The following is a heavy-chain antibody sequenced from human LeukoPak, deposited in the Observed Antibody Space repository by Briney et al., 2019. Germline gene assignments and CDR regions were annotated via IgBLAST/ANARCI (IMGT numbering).Heavy chain of an antibody. J-gene: IGHJ6*02. CDR1: GYTFTSYD. D-gene: IGHD6-13*01. V-gene: IGHV1-8*01. Sequence: ASVKVSCKASGYTFTSYDINCVRQATGQGLEWMGWMNPNSGNTGYAQKFQGRVTMTRNTSISTAYMELSSLRSEDTAVYYCAREGYSSSEYGMDVWGQGTTVTVSS. CDR3: AREGYSSSEYGMDV. CDR2: MNPNSGNT.